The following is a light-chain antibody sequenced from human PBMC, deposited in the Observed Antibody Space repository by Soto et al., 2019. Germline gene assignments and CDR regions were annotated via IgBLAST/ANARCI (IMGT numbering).Light chain of an antibody. Sequence: DIQMTQSPSTLSASVGDTVTVTCRASQSVSGWFAWYQQKPGEAPKRLIYDAATLPRGVPSRFSGSGSGTNCTLTIASLQPDDFATYYCQQYETFSRTFGPGTKVEI. V-gene: IGKV1-5*01. CDR3: QQYETFSRT. J-gene: IGKJ1*01. CDR1: QSVSGW. CDR2: DAA.